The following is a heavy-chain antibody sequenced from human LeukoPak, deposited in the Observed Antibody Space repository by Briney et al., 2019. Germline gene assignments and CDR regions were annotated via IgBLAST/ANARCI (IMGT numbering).Heavy chain of an antibody. CDR3: ARSRVAVAGLPGDY. Sequence: SETLSLTCAVYGGSFSDYYWSWIRQPPGKGLEWIGEINHSGSTNYNPSLKSRVTISVDTSKNQFSLKLSSVTAADTAVYYCARSRVAVAGLPGDYWGQGTLVTVSS. D-gene: IGHD6-19*01. V-gene: IGHV4-34*01. CDR2: INHSGST. CDR1: GGSFSDYY. J-gene: IGHJ4*02.